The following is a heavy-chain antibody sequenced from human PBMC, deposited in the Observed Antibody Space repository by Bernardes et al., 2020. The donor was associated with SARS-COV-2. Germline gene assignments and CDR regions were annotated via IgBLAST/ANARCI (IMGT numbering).Heavy chain of an antibody. CDR2: ISGDGRTT. CDR3: VRGPSDGHGRFEY. V-gene: IGHV3-74*01. Sequence: GSLRLSCAASGFPFSSYWMHWVRQAPGKGLVWVSRISGDGRTTTYADSVKGRFTISRDNARNTLYLQMNSLRDEDTAVYYCVRGPSDGHGRFEYWGQGTLGTVSS. CDR1: GFPFSSYW. J-gene: IGHJ4*02.